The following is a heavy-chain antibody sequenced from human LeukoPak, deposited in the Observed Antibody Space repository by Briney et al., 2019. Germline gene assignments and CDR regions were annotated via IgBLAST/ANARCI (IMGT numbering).Heavy chain of an antibody. CDR1: GGSISSSISY. CDR2: IHYSGTT. CDR3: VRYYAGDYQGSRFFDY. J-gene: IGHJ4*02. D-gene: IGHD4-17*01. Sequence: SETLSLTCAVSGGSISSSISYWAWIRQPPGKGLEWIATIHYSGTTYYNPSLKSRVTISVDTSKNQFTLKVISVTAADAAVYYCVRYYAGDYQGSRFFDYWGQGPLVIVSS. V-gene: IGHV4-39*01.